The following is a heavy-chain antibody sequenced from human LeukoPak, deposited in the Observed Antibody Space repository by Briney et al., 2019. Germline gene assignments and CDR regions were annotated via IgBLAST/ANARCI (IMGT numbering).Heavy chain of an antibody. CDR1: GGSISSGDYY. D-gene: IGHD5-18*01. CDR2: VYYSGST. J-gene: IGHJ4*02. CDR3: ARNGAYSFVV. Sequence: SETLSLTCSVSGGSISSGDYYWSWIRQPPGKGLEWIGYVYYSGSTYYNPSLKSRVTISVDTSKNQCSLKLSSVIAADTAVYFCARNGAYSFVVWGQGTLVTVSS. V-gene: IGHV4-30-4*01.